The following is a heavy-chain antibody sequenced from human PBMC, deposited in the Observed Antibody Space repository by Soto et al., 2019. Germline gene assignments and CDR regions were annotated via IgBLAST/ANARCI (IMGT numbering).Heavy chain of an antibody. CDR2: INAGNGNT. D-gene: IGHD5-12*01. Sequence: ASVKVSCKASGYTFTSYAMHWVRQAPGQRLEWMGWINAGNGNTKYSQKFQGRVTITRDTSASTAYMELSSLRSEDTAVYYCARCLGYSGYERNYYGMDVWGQGTTVTVSS. V-gene: IGHV1-3*01. CDR1: GYTFTSYA. CDR3: ARCLGYSGYERNYYGMDV. J-gene: IGHJ6*02.